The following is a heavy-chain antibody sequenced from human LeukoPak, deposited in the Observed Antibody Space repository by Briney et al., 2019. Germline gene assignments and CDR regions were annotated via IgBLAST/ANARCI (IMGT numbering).Heavy chain of an antibody. CDR3: ASGYYGSGSYYAFDI. CDR1: GGSISSYC. CDR2: IYYSGST. J-gene: IGHJ3*02. D-gene: IGHD3-10*01. V-gene: IGHV4-59*08. Sequence: SETLSLTCTVSGGSISSYCWSWIRQPPGKGLEWIGYIYYSGSTNYNPSLKSRVTISVDTSKNQFSLKLSSVTAADTAVYYCASGYYGSGSYYAFDIWGQGTMVTVSS.